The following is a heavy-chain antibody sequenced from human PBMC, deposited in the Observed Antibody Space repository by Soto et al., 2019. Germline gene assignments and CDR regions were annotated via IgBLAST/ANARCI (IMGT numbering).Heavy chain of an antibody. CDR1: GGSISSGSYY. CDR2: IYYSGST. J-gene: IGHJ3*02. Sequence: SETLSLTCTVSGGSISSGSYYWSWIRQPPGKGLEWIGYIYYSGSTNYNPSLKSRVTISVDTSKNQFSLKLSSVTAADTALYYCARVERGTATTVVDAFDIWGPGTMVTVSS. D-gene: IGHD1-1*01. V-gene: IGHV4-61*01. CDR3: ARVERGTATTVVDAFDI.